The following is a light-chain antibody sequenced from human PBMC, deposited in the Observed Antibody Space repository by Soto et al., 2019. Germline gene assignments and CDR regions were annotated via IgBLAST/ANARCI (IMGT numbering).Light chain of an antibody. CDR1: SSDNGGYNY. V-gene: IGLV2-14*01. J-gene: IGLJ2*01. CDR3: SSYTSSNTFMI. CDR2: EVS. Sequence: QSVLTQPASVSGSPGQSITISCTGTSSDNGGYNYVSWYQQHPGKAPKVMIYEVSNRPPGVSNRFSGSKSANTASLTISGLQAEDEADYYCSSYTSSNTFMIFGGGTKVTVL.